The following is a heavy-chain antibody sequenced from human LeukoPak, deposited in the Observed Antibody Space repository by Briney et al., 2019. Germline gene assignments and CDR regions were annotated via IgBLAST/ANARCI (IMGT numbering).Heavy chain of an antibody. CDR3: ARHGEYSSTWYLGGY. D-gene: IGHD6-6*01. CDR2: ISSSSSTI. J-gene: IGHJ4*02. Sequence: PGGSLRLSCAASGFTFSSYSMNWVRQAPGKGLEWVSYISSSSSTIYYADSVKGRFTISRDNAKNSLYLQMNSLRAEDTAVYYCARHGEYSSTWYLGGYWGQGTLVTVSS. V-gene: IGHV3-48*01. CDR1: GFTFSSYS.